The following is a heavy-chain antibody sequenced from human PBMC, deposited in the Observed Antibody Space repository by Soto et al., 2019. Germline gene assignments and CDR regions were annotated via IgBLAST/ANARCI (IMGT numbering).Heavy chain of an antibody. D-gene: IGHD2-15*01. CDR2: INSGNGNT. CDR1: GYTFTSYA. V-gene: IGHV1-3*01. CDR3: ARGPGGPDGPGDY. Sequence: QVQLVQSGAEVKKPGASVKVSCKASGYTFTSYAMHSVRQAPGQRGEWMGWINSGNGNTKYSEKFQGRVTITRETSASTAYMELSSLRSEDTAVYYCARGPGGPDGPGDYWGQGTLVTVSS. J-gene: IGHJ4*02.